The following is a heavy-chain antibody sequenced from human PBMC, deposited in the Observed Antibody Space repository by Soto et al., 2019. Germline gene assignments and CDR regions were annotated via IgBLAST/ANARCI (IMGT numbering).Heavy chain of an antibody. CDR2: IYYSGST. D-gene: IGHD2-15*01. CDR3: ARGLERGSTYNWFDP. CDR1: GGSISSGGYY. J-gene: IGHJ5*02. V-gene: IGHV4-31*03. Sequence: SETLSLTCTVSGGSISSGGYYWSWIRQHPGKGLEWIGYIYYSGSTYYNPSLKSRVTISVDTSKNQFSLKLSSVTAADTAVYYCARGLERGSTYNWFDPWGQGTLVTVSS.